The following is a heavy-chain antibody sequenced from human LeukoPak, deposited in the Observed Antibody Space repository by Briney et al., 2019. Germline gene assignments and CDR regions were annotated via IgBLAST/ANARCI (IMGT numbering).Heavy chain of an antibody. V-gene: IGHV3-48*02. CDR2: ITSGSSPI. J-gene: IGHJ4*02. CDR3: ARRDYGDDSFDY. Sequence: PGGSLRLSCAASGFTFRSYSMNWVRQAPGKGLEWVSYITSGSSPIYYADSVKGRFTISRDNAKNSLYLQMNSLRDEDTAVYYCARRDYGDDSFDYWGQGTLVTVSS. CDR1: GFTFRSYS. D-gene: IGHD4-17*01.